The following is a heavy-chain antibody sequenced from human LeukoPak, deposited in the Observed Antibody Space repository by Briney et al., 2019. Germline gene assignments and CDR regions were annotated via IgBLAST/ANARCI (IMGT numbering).Heavy chain of an antibody. Sequence: GESLKIYCKGYGYSLTSLGISWVRQMPVQGRGWMGRIYHSNFYTNYSTSFQGHGNIPADKSISTAYLQWSSLKDSDTAMYYCARHVRGPYGSGSPIFDYWGQGTLVTVSS. V-gene: IGHV5-10-1*01. CDR3: ARHVRGPYGSGSPIFDY. J-gene: IGHJ4*02. D-gene: IGHD3-10*01. CDR1: GYSLTSLG. CDR2: IYHSNFYT.